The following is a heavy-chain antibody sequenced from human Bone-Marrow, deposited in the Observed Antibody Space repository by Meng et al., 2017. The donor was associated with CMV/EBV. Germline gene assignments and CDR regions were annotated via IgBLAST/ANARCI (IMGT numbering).Heavy chain of an antibody. CDR3: ARASIVGVTLWFDP. Sequence: SETLSLTCTVSGGSISSYYWSWIRQPPGKGLEWIGYIYNSGSTNHNPSLKSRVTILVDMSKNQFSLKLISVTAADTAVYYCARASIVGVTLWFDPWGQGTLVTVSS. V-gene: IGHV4-59*01. J-gene: IGHJ5*02. CDR1: GGSISSYY. CDR2: IYNSGST. D-gene: IGHD1-26*01.